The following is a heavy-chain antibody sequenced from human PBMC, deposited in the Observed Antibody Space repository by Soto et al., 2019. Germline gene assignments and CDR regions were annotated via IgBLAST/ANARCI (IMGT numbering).Heavy chain of an antibody. CDR2: MNPNSGNT. V-gene: IGHV1-8*01. D-gene: IGHD2-15*01. CDR1: GYTFTSYD. Sequence: QVQLVQSGAEVKKPGASVKVSCKASGYTFTSYDINWVRQATGQGLEWMGWMNPNSGNTGYAQKFQGRVTRDRNTSISTAYMELSSLRSEDTAVYYGARRSDIVVVVAATHYYFDYWGQGTLVTVSS. J-gene: IGHJ4*02. CDR3: ARRSDIVVVVAATHYYFDY.